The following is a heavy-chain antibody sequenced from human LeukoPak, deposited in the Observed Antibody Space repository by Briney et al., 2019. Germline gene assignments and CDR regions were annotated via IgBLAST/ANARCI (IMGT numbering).Heavy chain of an antibody. CDR1: GFTFSSYS. J-gene: IGHJ5*01. CDR3: AKDRHAPGRYCSSTSCFPFDS. Sequence: GGSLRLSCAASGFTFSSYSMNWVRQAPGKGLEWVANIKKDGSEKYYVDSVKGRFTISRDNAKTSLYLQMNSLRAEDTAVYYCAKDRHAPGRYCSSTSCFPFDSWGQGTLVTVSS. CDR2: IKKDGSEK. D-gene: IGHD2-2*01. V-gene: IGHV3-7*03.